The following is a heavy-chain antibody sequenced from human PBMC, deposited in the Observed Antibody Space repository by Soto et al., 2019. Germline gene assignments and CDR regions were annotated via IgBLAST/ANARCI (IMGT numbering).Heavy chain of an antibody. J-gene: IGHJ6*02. CDR1: GYNFSNYW. V-gene: IGHV5-51*01. CDR3: ARRPPLHYPGMDV. Sequence: EVQLVQSGAEVKKPGESLKISCQGSGYNFSNYWIGWVRQMPGKGLEWMGIIYPGDSDTRYSPSFQDQVTISADKSISTAYLQLSSLKTSDTAMYYCARRPPLHYPGMDVWGQGTKVSVSS. CDR2: IYPGDSDT.